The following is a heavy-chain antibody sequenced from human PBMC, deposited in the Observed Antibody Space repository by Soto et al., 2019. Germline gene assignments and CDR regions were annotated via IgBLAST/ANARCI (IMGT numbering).Heavy chain of an antibody. Sequence: EVQLLESGGGLVQPGGSLRLSCAASGFTFGNYGMSWVRQAPGKGLEWVSVISGSGGGTYYADSVKGRFTISRDNSKSTRYLKMSSLTAEDTAVYYCAKLYYYGSGRGYFDYWGQGTLVTVSS. CDR2: ISGSGGGT. CDR3: AKLYYYGSGRGYFDY. J-gene: IGHJ4*02. V-gene: IGHV3-23*01. D-gene: IGHD3-10*01. CDR1: GFTFGNYG.